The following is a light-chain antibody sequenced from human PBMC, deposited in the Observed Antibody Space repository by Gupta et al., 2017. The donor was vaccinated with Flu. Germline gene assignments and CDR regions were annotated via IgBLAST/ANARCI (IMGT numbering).Light chain of an antibody. CDR1: SSNIGAGYD. CDR3: QSYDSVRWV. J-gene: IGLJ3*02. V-gene: IGLV1-40*01. Sequence: QSVLTVPPSVSGAPGQTVTISCTGSSSNIGAGYDVHWYQQLPGPAPNLLIQDNTNRPSGVPDRFSGSKSGTSASLAITGLQAEDEADYYCQSYDSVRWVFGGGTKLTVL. CDR2: DNT.